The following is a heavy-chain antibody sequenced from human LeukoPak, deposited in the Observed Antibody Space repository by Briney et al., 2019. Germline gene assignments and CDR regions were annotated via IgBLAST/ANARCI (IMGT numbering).Heavy chain of an antibody. CDR3: ARDLAVTASYYFDY. CDR2: ISYDGSNK. J-gene: IGHJ4*02. D-gene: IGHD2-21*02. V-gene: IGHV3-30-3*01. CDR1: GFTFSSYA. Sequence: GGSLRLSCAASGFTFSSYAMHWVRQAPGKGLEWVAVISYDGSNKYYADSVKGRFTISRDNSKNTPYLQMNSLRAEDTAVYYCARDLAVTASYYFDYWGQGTLVTVSS.